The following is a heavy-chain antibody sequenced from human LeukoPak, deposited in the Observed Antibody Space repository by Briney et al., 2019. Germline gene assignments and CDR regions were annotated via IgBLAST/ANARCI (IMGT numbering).Heavy chain of an antibody. D-gene: IGHD3-10*01. CDR2: INPNTGGT. Sequence: GASVTVSCKASGYTFTDHFMHWVRQAPGQGLEWMGWINPNTGGTKYAQEYQGRVTMTRDTSISTAYMELSRLRSDDAAVYYCATPYGTGTYVDYWGQGTLVTVSS. CDR3: ATPYGTGTYVDY. CDR1: GYTFTDHF. J-gene: IGHJ4*02. V-gene: IGHV1-2*02.